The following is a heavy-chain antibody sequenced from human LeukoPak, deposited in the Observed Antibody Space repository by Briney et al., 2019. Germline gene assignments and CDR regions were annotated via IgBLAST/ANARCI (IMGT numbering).Heavy chain of an antibody. CDR1: GFTFSSSA. CDR3: ARVVGATAGIMRFDA. Sequence: SVKVSCKTSGFTFSSSAIQWVRQARGQGLEWIGWIGVGGGNTNYAQRFQDRVTITRDMSSRTAYMELTSLRSEDTAVYYCARVVGATAGIMRFDAWGQGTLVTVSS. J-gene: IGHJ5*02. D-gene: IGHD1-26*01. CDR2: IGVGGGNT. V-gene: IGHV1-58*02.